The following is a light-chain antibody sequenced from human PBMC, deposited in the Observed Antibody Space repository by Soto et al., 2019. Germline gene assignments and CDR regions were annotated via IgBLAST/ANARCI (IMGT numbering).Light chain of an antibody. V-gene: IGLV2-14*01. CDR3: CSSSGGGTYV. J-gene: IGLJ1*01. Sequence: QSVLTQPASVSGSPGQSIAISCTGTSSDVGAYNYVSWYQQHPGKAPKLMIFDVSNRPSGVSNRFSGSKSGNTASLTISGLRAEYDADYYCCSSSGGGTYVFGTGTKVTVL. CDR1: SSDVGAYNY. CDR2: DVS.